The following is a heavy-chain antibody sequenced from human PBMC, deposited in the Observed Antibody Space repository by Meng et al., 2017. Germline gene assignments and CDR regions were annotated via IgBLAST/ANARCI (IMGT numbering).Heavy chain of an antibody. D-gene: IGHD4-17*01. Sequence: GESLKISCAASGFTFSSYQMNWVRQAPGKGLEWLSYISSSGTTRNYADSVKGRFTIARDNAKNSLFLEMKSLRADDTAVYYCARDGSTVTTNYFYGMDVWGQGTMVTVSS. CDR1: GFTFSSYQ. J-gene: IGHJ6*02. CDR2: ISSSGTTR. V-gene: IGHV3-48*03. CDR3: ARDGSTVTTNYFYGMDV.